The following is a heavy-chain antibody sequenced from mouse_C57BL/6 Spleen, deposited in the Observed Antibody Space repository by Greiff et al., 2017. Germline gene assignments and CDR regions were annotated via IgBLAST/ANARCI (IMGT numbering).Heavy chain of an antibody. CDR1: GYTFTDYE. V-gene: IGHV1-15*01. J-gene: IGHJ2*01. D-gene: IGHD2-5*01. CDR2: IDPETGGT. Sequence: QVQLKESGAELVRPGASVTLSCKASGYTFTDYEMHWVKQTPVHGLEWIGAIDPETGGTAYNQKFKGKAILTADKSSSTAYMELRSLTSEDSAVYYCKRENYSNYWFDYWGQGTTLTVSS. CDR3: KRENYSNYWFDY.